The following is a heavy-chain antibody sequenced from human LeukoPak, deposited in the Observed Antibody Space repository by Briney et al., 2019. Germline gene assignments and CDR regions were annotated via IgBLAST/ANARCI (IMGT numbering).Heavy chain of an antibody. Sequence: PGGSLRLSCAVSGFTFSSYAMSWVRQAPGKGLEWVSSISSSGGSTYYADSVKGRFTISRDNSKNTLYVQMNSLRAEDTAVYYCARDAGVRYCGGDCYSRFVYWGQGTLVTVSS. D-gene: IGHD2-21*02. CDR3: ARDAGVRYCGGDCYSRFVY. J-gene: IGHJ4*02. V-gene: IGHV3-23*01. CDR2: ISSSGGST. CDR1: GFTFSSYA.